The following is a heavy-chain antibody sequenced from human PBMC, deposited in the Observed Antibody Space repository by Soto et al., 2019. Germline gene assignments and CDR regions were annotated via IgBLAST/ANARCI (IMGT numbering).Heavy chain of an antibody. CDR2: IYHSGST. CDR1: GGSISSGGYS. D-gene: IGHD4-17*01. CDR3: ASSQTTVTSYDY. J-gene: IGHJ4*02. Sequence: QLQLQESGSGLVKPSQTLSLTCAVSGGSISSGGYSWSWIRQPPGKGLEWIGYIYHSGSTYYNPSLKSRVTMSVDRSKTQFSLKLSSVTAADTAVYYCASSQTTVTSYDYWGQGTLVTVSS. V-gene: IGHV4-30-2*01.